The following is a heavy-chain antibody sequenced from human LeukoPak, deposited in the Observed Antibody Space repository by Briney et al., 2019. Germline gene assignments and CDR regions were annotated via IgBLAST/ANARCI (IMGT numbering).Heavy chain of an antibody. Sequence: ASVKVSCKASGYTFTGYYMHWVRQAPGQGLEWMGWINPNSGGTNYAQKFQGWVTMTRDTSISTAYMELSRLRSDDTAVYYCARDGVQLELGYYHGMDVWGQGTTVTVSS. CDR3: ARDGVQLELGYYHGMDV. J-gene: IGHJ6*02. D-gene: IGHD1-1*01. CDR1: GYTFTGYY. CDR2: INPNSGGT. V-gene: IGHV1-2*04.